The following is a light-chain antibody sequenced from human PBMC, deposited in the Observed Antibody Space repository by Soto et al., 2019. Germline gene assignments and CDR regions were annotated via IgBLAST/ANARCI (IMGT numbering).Light chain of an antibody. J-gene: IGLJ1*01. CDR2: DVS. Sequence: QSVLTQPASVSGSPGQSITISCTGTSSDVGGYNYVSWYQQHPGKAPKLMIYDVSNRPSGVSNRFSGSKSGNTASLTISGLQAEDEADYCCTSYTGSSTHVFGTGTKLTVL. CDR1: SSDVGGYNY. V-gene: IGLV2-14*01. CDR3: TSYTGSSTHV.